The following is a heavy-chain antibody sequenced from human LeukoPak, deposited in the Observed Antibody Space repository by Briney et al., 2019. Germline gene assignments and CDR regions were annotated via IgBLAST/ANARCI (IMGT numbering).Heavy chain of an antibody. D-gene: IGHD6-6*01. J-gene: IGHJ4*02. CDR2: IKSKTNGGTT. CDR1: GFPFSNAW. CDR3: TTQGVYSSSSDDY. Sequence: GGSLRLSCAASGFPFSNAWMSWVRQAPGKGLEWVGRIKSKTNGGTTDYAAAVKGRFTISRDDSKNTLYLQMNSLKTEDTAVHYCTTQGVYSSSSDDYWGQGTLVTVSS. V-gene: IGHV3-15*01.